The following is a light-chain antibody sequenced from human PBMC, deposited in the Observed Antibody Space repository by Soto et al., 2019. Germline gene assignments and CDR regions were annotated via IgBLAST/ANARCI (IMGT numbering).Light chain of an antibody. CDR3: HQRQSWPRT. J-gene: IGKJ1*01. V-gene: IGKV3D-15*01. CDR2: GAS. CDR1: QSVSSN. Sequence: EIGMTQSPATLSVSPGERATLSCRASQSVSSNLAWYQQKPGQAPRLLIYGASSRATGIPDRFSGSGSGTDFTLTISRLEPEDFAVYYCHQRQSWPRTFGQGTKVDIK.